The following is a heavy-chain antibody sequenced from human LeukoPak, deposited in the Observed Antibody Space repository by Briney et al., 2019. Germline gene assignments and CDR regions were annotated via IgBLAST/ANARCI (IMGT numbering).Heavy chain of an antibody. V-gene: IGHV3-53*01. CDR1: GLIVSSSY. CDR2: IYSGGGT. CDR3: TRFRYTVYYFDY. J-gene: IGHJ4*02. D-gene: IGHD4-17*01. Sequence: GGSLRLSCAASGLIVSSSYMSWVRQAPGKGLEWVSVIYSGGGTYHADSVKGRFTISKDNSKNMLYLQMNSLRAEDTAVYYCTRFRYTVYYFDYWGQGALVTVSS.